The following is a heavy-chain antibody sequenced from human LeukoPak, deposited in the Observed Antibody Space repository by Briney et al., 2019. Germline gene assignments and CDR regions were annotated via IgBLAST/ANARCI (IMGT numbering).Heavy chain of an antibody. CDR2: IIPIFGTA. J-gene: IGHJ4*02. V-gene: IGHV1-69*06. Sequence: GASVKVSCKASGGTFSSYAISWVRQAPGQGLEWMGRIIPIFGTANYAQKFQGRVTITADKSTSTAYMELSSLRSEDTAVYYCARSDPGTAMPQGCWGQGTLVTVSS. CDR3: ARSDPGTAMPQGC. D-gene: IGHD5-18*01. CDR1: GGTFSSYA.